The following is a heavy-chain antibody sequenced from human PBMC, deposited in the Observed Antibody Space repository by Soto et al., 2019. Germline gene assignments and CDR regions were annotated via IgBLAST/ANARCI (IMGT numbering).Heavy chain of an antibody. CDR2: LSYNSGTI. D-gene: IGHD5-18*01. J-gene: IGHJ4*02. Sequence: PGGSLRLSCAASGFTFEDYAMSWARQAPGKGLEWVSGLSYNSGTIGYADSVKGRFTISRDNAKNSLYLQMNSLRVEDTALYYCAKGSDRGYSFGYDYWGQGTLVTVSS. V-gene: IGHV3-9*01. CDR1: GFTFEDYA. CDR3: AKGSDRGYSFGYDY.